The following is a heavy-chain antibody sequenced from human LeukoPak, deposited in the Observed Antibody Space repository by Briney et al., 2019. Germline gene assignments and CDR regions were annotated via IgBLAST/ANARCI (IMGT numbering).Heavy chain of an antibody. D-gene: IGHD2-2*01. CDR1: GYTFTSYG. J-gene: IGHJ6*02. CDR3: ARLLADIVVVPAAMSGMDV. V-gene: IGHV1-18*01. CDR2: ISAYNGNT. Sequence: GASVTVSCTASGYTFTSYGISWVRQAPGQGLAWLGWISAYNGNTNYAQKLQGRVTMTTDTSTSTAYMELRSLRSDDTAVYYCARLLADIVVVPAAMSGMDVWGQGTTVTVSS.